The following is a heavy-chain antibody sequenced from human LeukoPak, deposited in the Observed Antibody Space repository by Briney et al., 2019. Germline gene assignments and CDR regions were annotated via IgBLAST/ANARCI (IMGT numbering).Heavy chain of an antibody. CDR1: GGFVSSSDYY. J-gene: IGHJ4*02. Sequence: SETLSLTCSVSGGFVSSSDYYWSWIRQPPGKGLEWIGYIYYSGSTYYNPSLKSRVTISVDTSKNQFSLKLSSVTAADTAVYYCARDLGGMGDFDYWGQGTLVTVSS. CDR3: ARDLGGMGDFDY. V-gene: IGHV4-30-4*01. CDR2: IYYSGST.